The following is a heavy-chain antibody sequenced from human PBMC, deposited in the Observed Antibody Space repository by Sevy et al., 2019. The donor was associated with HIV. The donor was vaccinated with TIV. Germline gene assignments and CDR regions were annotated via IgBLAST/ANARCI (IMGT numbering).Heavy chain of an antibody. D-gene: IGHD3-3*01. V-gene: IGHV1-2*07. CDR2: INPNRGGT. CDR3: ARGRSAYLLANGMDV. CDR1: GYTFSDYY. J-gene: IGHJ6*02. Sequence: ASVKVSCKAYGYTFSDYYMHWVRQAPGQGLEWMGWINPNRGGTNYAHKFQGRVTMTRETSISTAYVELSSLRSDDTAIYNCARGRSAYLLANGMDVWGQGTTVTVSS.